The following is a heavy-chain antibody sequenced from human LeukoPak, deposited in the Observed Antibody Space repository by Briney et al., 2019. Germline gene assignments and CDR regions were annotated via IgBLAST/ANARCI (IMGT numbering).Heavy chain of an antibody. Sequence: PSETLSLTCAVYGGSFSGYYWSWIRQPPGKGLEWIGYIYSSGSTNYNPSLKSRVTISVDTSKNQFSLKLSSVAAADTAVYYCAGRSYDSSGYYRRGFDYWGQGTLVTVSS. D-gene: IGHD3-22*01. J-gene: IGHJ4*02. CDR2: IYSSGST. CDR1: GGSFSGYY. CDR3: AGRSYDSSGYYRRGFDY. V-gene: IGHV4-59*01.